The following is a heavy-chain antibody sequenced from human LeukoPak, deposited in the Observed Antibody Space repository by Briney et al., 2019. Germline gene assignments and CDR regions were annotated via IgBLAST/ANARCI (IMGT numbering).Heavy chain of an antibody. V-gene: IGHV3-33*01. CDR3: AREWGRIAVAGGPGY. D-gene: IGHD6-19*01. Sequence: GGSLRLSCEASGFIFSNYGMHWVRQAPGKGLEWVALIWYDGQTKFYADSVKGRFTISRDNSGNTLSLHMTSLRVEDTAVYYCAREWGRIAVAGGPGYWGQGALVTVSS. CDR2: IWYDGQTK. CDR1: GFIFSNYG. J-gene: IGHJ4*02.